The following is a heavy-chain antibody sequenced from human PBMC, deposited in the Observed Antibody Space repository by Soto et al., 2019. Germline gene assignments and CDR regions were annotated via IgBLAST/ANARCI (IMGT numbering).Heavy chain of an antibody. CDR2: IRSKANSYAT. J-gene: IGHJ6*04. V-gene: IGHV3-73*01. Sequence: PGGSLRLSCAASGFTFSGSAMHSVRQASGKGLEWVGRIRSKANSYATAYAASVKGRFTISRDDSKNTAYLQMNSLKTEDTAVYYGTRGCHYYYGMDVRDKETTVTVSS. CDR1: GFTFSGSA. CDR3: TRGCHYYYGMDV.